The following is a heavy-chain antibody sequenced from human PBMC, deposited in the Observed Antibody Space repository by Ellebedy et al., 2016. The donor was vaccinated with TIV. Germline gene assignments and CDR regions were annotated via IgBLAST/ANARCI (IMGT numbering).Heavy chain of an antibody. CDR2: IYSGGST. V-gene: IGHV3-66*01. J-gene: IGHJ4*02. CDR3: ARDRGDGYIVFDY. D-gene: IGHD5-24*01. CDR1: GFTVSSNY. Sequence: GESLKISCAASGFTVSSNYMSWVRQAPGKGLEWVSVIYSGGSTYYADSVKGRFTISRDNSKNTLYLQMNSLRAEDTAVYYCARDRGDGYIVFDYWGQGTLVIVSS.